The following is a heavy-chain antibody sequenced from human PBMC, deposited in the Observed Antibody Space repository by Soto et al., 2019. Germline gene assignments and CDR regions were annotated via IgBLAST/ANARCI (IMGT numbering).Heavy chain of an antibody. Sequence: EVQLVESGGGLVQPGGSLRLSCVVSGFTFSDYEMNWVRQAPGKGLDWVAYINTGGTAIYYADSVKGRFIISRDNAKNSLYLQMNSLRAEDTAVYYCATFDGASLGYWGQGTLVTVSS. D-gene: IGHD7-27*01. V-gene: IGHV3-48*03. CDR1: GFTFSDYE. J-gene: IGHJ4*02. CDR3: ATFDGASLGY. CDR2: INTGGTAI.